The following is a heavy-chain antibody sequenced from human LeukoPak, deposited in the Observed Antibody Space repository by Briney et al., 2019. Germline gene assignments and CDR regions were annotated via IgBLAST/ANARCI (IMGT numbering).Heavy chain of an antibody. V-gene: IGHV3-23*01. Sequence: GGSLRLSCAASGFTFSSYAMSWVRQAPGKGLEWVSVISGSGGSTYYADSVKGRFTISRHNSKNTLYLQMNSLRAEDTAVYYCARGRFGELLGDYWGQGTLVTVSS. CDR1: GFTFSSYA. D-gene: IGHD3-10*01. J-gene: IGHJ4*02. CDR2: ISGSGGST. CDR3: ARGRFGELLGDY.